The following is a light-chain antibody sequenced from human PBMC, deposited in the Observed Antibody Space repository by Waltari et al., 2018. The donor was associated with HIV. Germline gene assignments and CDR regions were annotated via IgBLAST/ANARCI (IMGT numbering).Light chain of an antibody. CDR1: QSISTF. Sequence: DIQMTQSPSSLSASVGDRVTVTCRASQSISTFLNWYQQKPGKAPKLLIFGSSKLQDGVPSMFSGSVSGTDFTLTIGSLQSEDIATYYCQQSFNTPWTFGQGTKVEVK. J-gene: IGKJ1*01. CDR2: GSS. V-gene: IGKV1-39*01. CDR3: QQSFNTPWT.